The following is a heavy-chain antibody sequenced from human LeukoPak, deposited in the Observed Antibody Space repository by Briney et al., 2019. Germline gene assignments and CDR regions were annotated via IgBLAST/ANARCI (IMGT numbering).Heavy chain of an antibody. J-gene: IGHJ3*02. CDR3: ARGSIAAPVDI. D-gene: IGHD6-6*01. Sequence: GASVKVSCKASGYTFTSYDINWVRQAPGQGLEWMGGIIPIFGTANYAQKFQGRVTITADESTSTAYMELSSLRSEDTAVYYCARGSIAAPVDIRGQGTMVTVSS. CDR2: IIPIFGTA. V-gene: IGHV1-69*13. CDR1: GYTFTSYD.